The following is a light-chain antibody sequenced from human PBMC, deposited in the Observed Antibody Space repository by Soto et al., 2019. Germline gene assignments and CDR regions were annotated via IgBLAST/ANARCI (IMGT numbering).Light chain of an antibody. J-gene: IGKJ5*01. V-gene: IGKV1-33*01. CDR1: QDISNY. CDR3: QQSDSLPIA. CDR2: DAS. Sequence: DIQMTQSPSSLSASVCDRVTITCRASQDISNYLNWYQQRPGKATKLLIYDASNLERGVPSRFSGTRSGTHFTFAITSLQPEDVATYYCQQSDSLPIAFGQGTRLEI.